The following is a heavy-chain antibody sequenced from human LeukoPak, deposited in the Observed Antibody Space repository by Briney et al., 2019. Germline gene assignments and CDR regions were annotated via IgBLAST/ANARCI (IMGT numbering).Heavy chain of an antibody. V-gene: IGHV1-24*01. J-gene: IGHJ4*02. CDR3: VAYDILTGYYGAWEL. CDR1: GYTLTELS. Sequence: ASVKVSCKVSGYTLTELSMHWVRQAPGKGPEWMGGFDPEDGETIYAQKFQGRVTMTEDTSTDTAYMELSSLRSEDTAVYYCVAYDILTGYYGAWELWGQGTLVTVSS. D-gene: IGHD3-9*01. CDR2: FDPEDGET.